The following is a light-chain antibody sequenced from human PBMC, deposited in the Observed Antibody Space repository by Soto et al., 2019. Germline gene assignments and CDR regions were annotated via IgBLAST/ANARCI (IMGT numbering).Light chain of an antibody. Sequence: DIQTTQSPSTLSASVGDRVTITCRASQSISSWLAWYQQKPGKAPKLLIYDASSLESGVPSRFSGSGSGTEFTLTISSLQPDDFATYYCQQYNTLVTFGQGTKLEIK. CDR3: QQYNTLVT. CDR2: DAS. J-gene: IGKJ2*01. V-gene: IGKV1-5*01. CDR1: QSISSW.